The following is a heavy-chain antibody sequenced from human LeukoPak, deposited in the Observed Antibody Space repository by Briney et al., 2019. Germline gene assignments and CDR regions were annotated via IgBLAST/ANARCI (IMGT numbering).Heavy chain of an antibody. CDR2: IYYSGST. CDR3: ARRPPVVESDAFDI. J-gene: IGHJ3*02. CDR1: GGSISSYY. D-gene: IGHD2-2*01. Sequence: SETLSLTCTVSGGSISSYYWSWIRQPPGKGLEWIGYIYYSGSTNYNPSLKSRVTISVDTSKNQFSLKLSSVTAADTAVYYCARRPPVVESDAFDIWGQGTMVTVSS. V-gene: IGHV4-59*01.